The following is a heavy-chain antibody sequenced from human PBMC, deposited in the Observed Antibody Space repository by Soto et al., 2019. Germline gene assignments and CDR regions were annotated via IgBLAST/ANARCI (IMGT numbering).Heavy chain of an antibody. Sequence: EVQLVESGGGLLKPGGSLRLSCAASGFTFSGYNMNWVRQAPGKGLEWISCIKSDSSGTWYADSVKGRFTMSRDNAKNSLYLQMNSLRDEDTAVYFCARDSNWSSDYWGQGTLVAVSS. D-gene: IGHD1-1*01. CDR2: IKSDSSGT. J-gene: IGHJ4*02. CDR1: GFTFSGYN. CDR3: ARDSNWSSDY. V-gene: IGHV3-48*02.